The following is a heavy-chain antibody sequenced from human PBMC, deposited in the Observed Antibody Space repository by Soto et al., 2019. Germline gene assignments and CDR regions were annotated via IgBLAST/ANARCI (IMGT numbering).Heavy chain of an antibody. CDR1: GFTFSSYA. V-gene: IGHV3-23*01. CDR2: ISGSGGST. J-gene: IGHJ4*02. D-gene: IGHD3-22*01. Sequence: EVQLLESGGGLVQPGGSLRLSCAASGFTFSSYAMSWVRQAPGKGLEWVSAISGSGGSTYYADSVKGRFTISRDNSKNTMYLHMNSLRADDTVVYYCAKDAYYYDSSGYYDFDYWGQGTLVTVSS. CDR3: AKDAYYYDSSGYYDFDY.